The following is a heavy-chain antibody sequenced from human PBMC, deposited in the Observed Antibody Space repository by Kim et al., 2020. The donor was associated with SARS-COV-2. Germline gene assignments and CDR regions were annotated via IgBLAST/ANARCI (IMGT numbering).Heavy chain of an antibody. V-gene: IGHV1-69*01. D-gene: IGHD3-10*01. J-gene: IGHJ5*02. CDR3: ARDGLTMVRGAGWFDP. Sequence: KFQGRVTITADESTSTAYMELSSLRSEDTAVYYCARDGLTMVRGAGWFDPWGQGTLVTVSS.